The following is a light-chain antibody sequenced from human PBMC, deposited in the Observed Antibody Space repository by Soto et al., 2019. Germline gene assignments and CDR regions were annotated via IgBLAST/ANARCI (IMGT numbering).Light chain of an antibody. V-gene: IGKV3-20*01. CDR3: QQYDSSHLT. CDR2: ATS. Sequence: ENVLTQSPGTLSLSPGERATLSCRASQNVISSYLAWYQQKPGQAPSLLVYATSSRAAGIPDRFSGSGSGTDFTLTISRLDPEDFAVYYCQQYDSSHLTFGGGTKVEI. J-gene: IGKJ4*01. CDR1: QNVISSY.